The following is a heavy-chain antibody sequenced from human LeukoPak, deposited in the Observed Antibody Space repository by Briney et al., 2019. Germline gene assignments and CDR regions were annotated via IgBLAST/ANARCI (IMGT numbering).Heavy chain of an antibody. Sequence: ASVKVSCKASGYTFTSYYMHWVRQAPGQGLEWMGIINPSGGSTSYAQKFQGRVTMTTDTSTSTAYMELRSLRSDDTAVYYCARDLVVVAATDELNWFDPWGQGTLVTVSS. V-gene: IGHV1-46*01. CDR3: ARDLVVVAATDELNWFDP. J-gene: IGHJ5*02. CDR1: GYTFTSYY. D-gene: IGHD2-15*01. CDR2: INPSGGST.